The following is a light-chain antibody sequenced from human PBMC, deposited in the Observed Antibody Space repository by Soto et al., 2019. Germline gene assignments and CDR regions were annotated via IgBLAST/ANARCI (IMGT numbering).Light chain of an antibody. CDR3: SAWDDSLNGPV. CDR2: SDN. V-gene: IGLV1-44*01. CDR1: DSNIGTNT. Sequence: HYVLTQPPSASGTPGQRVTLSCSGSDSNIGTNTVYWYQQLPETAPKLLIHSDNERPSGVPDRFSGAKSGTSASLVIRGLQSEDEADFYCSAWDDSLNGPVFGGGTKLTVL. J-gene: IGLJ2*01.